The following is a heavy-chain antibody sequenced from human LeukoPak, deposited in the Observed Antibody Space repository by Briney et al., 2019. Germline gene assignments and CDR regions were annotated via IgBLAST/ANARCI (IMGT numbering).Heavy chain of an antibody. V-gene: IGHV4-59*01. CDR3: ASGRVGATNFDY. CDR1: GGSISSYY. CDR2: IYYSGST. J-gene: IGHJ4*02. Sequence: SETLSLTCTVSGGSISSYYWSWIRQPPGKGLEWIGYIYYSGSTNYNPSLKSRVTISVDTSKNQFSLKLSSVTAADTAVYYCASGRVGATNFDYWGQGTLVTVSS. D-gene: IGHD1-26*01.